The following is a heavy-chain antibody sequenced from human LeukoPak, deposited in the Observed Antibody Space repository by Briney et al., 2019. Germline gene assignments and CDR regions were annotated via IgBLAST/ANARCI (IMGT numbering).Heavy chain of an antibody. CDR1: GFSFSSHS. CDR3: ARVFSGDYPNWFDP. Sequence: GGSLRLSCAASGFSFSSHSMNWVRQAPGKGLEWISYISGSSGTIYYADSVKGRFTISRDNAKKSLYLQMNSLRAEDTAVYYCARVFSGDYPNWFDPWGQGTLVTVSS. J-gene: IGHJ5*02. CDR2: ISGSSGTI. D-gene: IGHD4-17*01. V-gene: IGHV3-48*01.